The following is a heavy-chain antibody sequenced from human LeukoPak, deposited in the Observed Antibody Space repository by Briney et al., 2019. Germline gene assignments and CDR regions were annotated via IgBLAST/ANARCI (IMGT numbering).Heavy chain of an antibody. CDR2: ISTSGST. D-gene: IGHD5-24*01. CDR3: ARGIWEMATIPYWYFDI. J-gene: IGHJ2*01. V-gene: IGHV4-61*02. CDR1: GGSISSGGYS. Sequence: RPSETLSLTCAVSGGSISSGGYSWSWIRQPAGKGLEWIGRISTSGSTNYNPSLKSRVTMSVDTSKNQFSLKLSSVTAADTALYYCARGIWEMATIPYWYFDIWGRGTLVTVSS.